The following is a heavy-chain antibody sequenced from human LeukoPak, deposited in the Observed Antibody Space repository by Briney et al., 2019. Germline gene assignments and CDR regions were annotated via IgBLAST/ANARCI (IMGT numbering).Heavy chain of an antibody. CDR1: GGSISTYF. Sequence: RPSETLSLTCTVSGGSISTYFWSWIRQPAGKGLEWIGRIYTSGSTNFNPSLKSRVTMSVDTSKNQFPLKLSSVTAADTAVYYCAGEVGYSYGSDYWGQGTLVTVSS. J-gene: IGHJ4*02. V-gene: IGHV4-4*07. CDR2: IYTSGST. CDR3: AGEVGYSYGSDY. D-gene: IGHD5-18*01.